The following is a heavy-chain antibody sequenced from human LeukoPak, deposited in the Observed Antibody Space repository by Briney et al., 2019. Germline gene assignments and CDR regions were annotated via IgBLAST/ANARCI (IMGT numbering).Heavy chain of an antibody. CDR1: GFTFSRYG. Sequence: GGSLRLSCAASGFTFSRYGMHWVRQAPGKRLEWVAFIQNDGSKQYYADSVKGRFTISRDNSKNTLYLQMNDFRTEDTALYYCARDLSPWTFEYWGQGILLTVSS. V-gene: IGHV3-30*02. J-gene: IGHJ4*02. CDR3: ARDLSPWTFEY. CDR2: IQNDGSKQ. D-gene: IGHD3/OR15-3a*01.